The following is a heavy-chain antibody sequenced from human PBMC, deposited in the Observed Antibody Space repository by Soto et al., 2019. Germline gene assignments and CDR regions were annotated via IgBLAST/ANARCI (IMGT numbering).Heavy chain of an antibody. V-gene: IGHV3-74*03. Sequence: EVQLVESGGGLVQPGGSLRLSWAASGFTFSNYWMYWVRQAPGKGLVWVSRVNNDGTDTTHADSVKGRFTISRDNAENTLYLQMNSLRGEDTAVYYCGRGGLQHALDVWGQGSTVTVSS. CDR2: VNNDGTDT. CDR3: GRGGLQHALDV. D-gene: IGHD6-13*01. J-gene: IGHJ6*02. CDR1: GFTFSNYW.